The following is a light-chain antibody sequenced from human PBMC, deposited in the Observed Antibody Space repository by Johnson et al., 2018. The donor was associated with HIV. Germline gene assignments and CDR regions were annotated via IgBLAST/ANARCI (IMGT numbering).Light chain of an antibody. V-gene: IGLV1-51*02. CDR3: GTWDNGLSAYV. J-gene: IGLJ1*01. Sequence: QPALTQPPSVSAPPGQKVTISCSGSSSNIGNNLASWYQQLPGTAPKLLIYANNKRPSGIPDRFSGSKSGTSATLGITGLQTGDEADYYCGTWDNGLSAYVFGTGTKVTVL. CDR1: SSNIGNNL. CDR2: ANN.